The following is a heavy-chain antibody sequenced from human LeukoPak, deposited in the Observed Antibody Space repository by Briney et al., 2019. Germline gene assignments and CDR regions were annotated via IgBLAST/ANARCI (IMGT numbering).Heavy chain of an antibody. V-gene: IGHV3-23*01. Sequence: GGSLRLSCAASGFTFNNYAMSWVRQAPGKGLEWVSTIGFGDDSAYYADSVKGRFTISRDNSKNTLYLQMNYLRAEDTAVYYCAKDPTSVGGRHDWLLDSWGQGTLVTVSS. CDR1: GFTFNNYA. CDR2: IGFGDDSA. D-gene: IGHD3-9*01. CDR3: AKDPTSVGGRHDWLLDS. J-gene: IGHJ5*02.